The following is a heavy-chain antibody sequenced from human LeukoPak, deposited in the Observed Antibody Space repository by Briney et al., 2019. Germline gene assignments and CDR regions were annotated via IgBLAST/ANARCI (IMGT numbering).Heavy chain of an antibody. CDR1: GGSISSYY. V-gene: IGHV4-34*01. D-gene: IGHD6-13*01. Sequence: SETLSLTCTVSGGSISSYYWSWIRQPPGKGLEWIGEINHSGSTNYNPSLKSRVTISVGTSKNQFSLKLSSVTAAVTAVYYCARGTSMAAAAGTVRLRDYWGQGTLVTVSS. CDR3: ARGTSMAAAAGTVRLRDY. J-gene: IGHJ4*02. CDR2: INHSGST.